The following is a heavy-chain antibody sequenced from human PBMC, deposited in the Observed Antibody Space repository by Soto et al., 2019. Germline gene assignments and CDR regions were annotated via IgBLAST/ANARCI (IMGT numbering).Heavy chain of an antibody. J-gene: IGHJ4*02. CDR3: AIAPILGHTGDFDY. Sequence: QVHLVQSGAEVKRPGESVKVSCKASGYTFTDYHIHWVRQAPGQGLEWMGRITPKSGEIYFSPKFQGRVTLTRDTSISTAYMDLTTLRFDDTAVYYCAIAPILGHTGDFDYWGQGTLATVSS. V-gene: IGHV1-2*02. D-gene: IGHD1-26*01. CDR1: GYTFTDYH. CDR2: ITPKSGEI.